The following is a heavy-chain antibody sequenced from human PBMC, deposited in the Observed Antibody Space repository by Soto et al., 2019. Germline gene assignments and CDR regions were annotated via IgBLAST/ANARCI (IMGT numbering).Heavy chain of an antibody. CDR3: ARGGYSSNYYYYFGMDV. D-gene: IGHD5-18*01. V-gene: IGHV4-30-2*01. J-gene: IGHJ6*02. CDR1: GGSISSGGYS. CDR2: IFHSGST. Sequence: SETLSLTCAVSGGSISSGGYSWSWIRQPPGKGLEWIGYIFHSGSTYYNPSLKSRVTITVDRSKNQFSLKLGSVTAADTAVYYCARGGYSSNYYYYFGMDVWVQGTTVTVSS.